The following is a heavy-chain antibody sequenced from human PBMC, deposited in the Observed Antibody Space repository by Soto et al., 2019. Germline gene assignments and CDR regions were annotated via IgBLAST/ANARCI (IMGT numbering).Heavy chain of an antibody. CDR2: ISAYSGST. CDR1: GYTFTSYG. D-gene: IGHD6-13*01. CDR3: ARSIAAAVDFDY. V-gene: IGHV1-18*01. Sequence: ASVKVSCKASGYTFTSYGISWVRQAPGQGLEWMGWISAYSGSTNYAQKLQGRVTMTTDTSTSTAYMELRSLRSDDTAVDYCARSIAAAVDFDYWGQGTLVTVYS. J-gene: IGHJ4*02.